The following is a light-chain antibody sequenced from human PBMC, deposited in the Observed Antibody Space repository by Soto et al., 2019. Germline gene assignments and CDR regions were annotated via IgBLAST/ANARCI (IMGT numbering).Light chain of an antibody. V-gene: IGKV1-5*03. CDR2: KAS. CDR1: QTISSW. J-gene: IGKJ1*01. CDR3: QHYNSYSEA. Sequence: DIQMTQSPSTLSGSVGDRVTITCRASQTISSWLAWYQQKPGKAPKLLIYKASTLKSGVPTRFSGSGSGTEFTLTISSLQSDDVQTYYCQHYNSYSEAFGQGTKVELK.